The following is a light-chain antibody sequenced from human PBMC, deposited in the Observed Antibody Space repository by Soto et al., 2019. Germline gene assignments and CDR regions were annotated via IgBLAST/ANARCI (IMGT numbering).Light chain of an antibody. CDR2: GNS. J-gene: IGLJ1*01. CDR3: QSYDSSLSGSGV. Sequence: QPVLTQPPSVSGAPGQRVTISCTGSSSNIGAGYDVHWYQQLPGTALKLLIYGNSNRPSGVPDRFSGSKSGTSASLAITGLQAEDEADYYCQSYDSSLSGSGVFGTGTKVTVL. V-gene: IGLV1-40*01. CDR1: SSNIGAGYD.